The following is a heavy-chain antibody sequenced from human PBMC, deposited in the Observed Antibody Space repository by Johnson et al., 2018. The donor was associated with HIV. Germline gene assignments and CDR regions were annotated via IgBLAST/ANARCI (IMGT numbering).Heavy chain of an antibody. CDR1: GFTFSDYY. V-gene: IGHV3-11*04. CDR2: ISGSGGST. Sequence: QVQLVESGGGVVQPGGSLRLSFAASGFTFSDYYMSWIRQAPGKGLEWVSYISGSGGSTYYADSVKGRFTISRDNSKNTLYLQMNSLRAEDTAVYYCAKDVGGWELVLDAFDIWGQGTMVTVSS. D-gene: IGHD1-26*01. CDR3: AKDVGGWELVLDAFDI. J-gene: IGHJ3*02.